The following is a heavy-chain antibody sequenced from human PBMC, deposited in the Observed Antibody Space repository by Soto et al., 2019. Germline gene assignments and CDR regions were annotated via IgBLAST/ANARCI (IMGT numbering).Heavy chain of an antibody. CDR1: GGTFGTYT. CDR2: IIPIFGTP. CDR3: ARGLECRGYCLDKPTWFAP. Sequence: QVQLVQSGAEVKKPGSSVKVSCKASGGTFGTYTFSWVRQAPGQGLEWMGRIIPIFGTPYYAQKFQGRVTITADKSTSTVYMELSSLRSDDTAVYFCARGLECRGYCLDKPTWFAPWGQGTLVTVSS. J-gene: IGHJ5*02. D-gene: IGHD2-15*01. V-gene: IGHV1-69*06.